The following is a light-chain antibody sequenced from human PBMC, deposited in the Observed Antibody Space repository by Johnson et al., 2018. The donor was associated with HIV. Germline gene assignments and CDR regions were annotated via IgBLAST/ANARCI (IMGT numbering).Light chain of an antibody. V-gene: IGLV1-51*01. J-gene: IGLJ1*01. CDR3: GTWDSSLSVNNYV. CDR2: DNS. CDR1: RSNIGDNF. Sequence: QAVLTQPPSVSAAPGQKVTISCSGNRSNIGDNFVSWYQHLPGTAPKLLVYDNSKRPSGIPDRFSATKSGTSATLGITGLQTGDEADYYCGTWDSSLSVNNYVLGTGTKVTVL.